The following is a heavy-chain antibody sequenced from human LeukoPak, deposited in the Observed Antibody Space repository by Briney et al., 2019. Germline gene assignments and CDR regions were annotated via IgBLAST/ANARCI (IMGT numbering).Heavy chain of an antibody. CDR3: AKGRRDGYNFDFDY. CDR1: GFTFSSYE. Sequence: RGSLRLSCAASGFTFSSYEMNWVRQAPGKGLEWVSYISSSGSTIYYADSVKGRFTISRDNAKNSLYLQMNSLRAEDTAVYYCAKGRRDGYNFDFDYWGQGTLVTVSS. CDR2: ISSSGSTI. D-gene: IGHD5-24*01. V-gene: IGHV3-48*03. J-gene: IGHJ4*02.